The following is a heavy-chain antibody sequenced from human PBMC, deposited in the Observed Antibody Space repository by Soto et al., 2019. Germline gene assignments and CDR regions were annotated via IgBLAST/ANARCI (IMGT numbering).Heavy chain of an antibody. D-gene: IGHD3-3*01. V-gene: IGHV2-5*02. Sequence: QITLNESGPAQVKPRQTLTLTCTFSGFSLTTSGLGVGWIRQSPGKAPELIAIIYWDDEKRYSPSLKSTLTITKDTSKNQVVLTMADLDAADTATYYCAHRVLRTVFGLVTTTAIYFDFWGQGTPVAVSS. CDR3: AHRVLRTVFGLVTTTAIYFDF. J-gene: IGHJ4*02. CDR2: IYWDDEK. CDR1: GFSLTTSGLG.